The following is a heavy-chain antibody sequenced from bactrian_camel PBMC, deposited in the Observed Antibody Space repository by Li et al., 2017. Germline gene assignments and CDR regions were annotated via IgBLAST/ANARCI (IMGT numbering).Heavy chain of an antibody. J-gene: IGHJ4*01. D-gene: IGHD7*01. CDR1: PGTTSTYC. CDR2: IDRDGTT. Sequence: HVQLVESGGGSVTAGGSLTLSCAASPGTTSTYCMDWWRQSPGRDEGVAAIDRDGTTRYSDSVKGRFTISRDNAKGPMWLQMDSLTPEDTAMYYCAAAPYNVYAASLRNCDSARARYWGRGTQVTVS. CDR3: AAAPYNVYAASLRNCDSARARY. V-gene: IGHV3S57*01.